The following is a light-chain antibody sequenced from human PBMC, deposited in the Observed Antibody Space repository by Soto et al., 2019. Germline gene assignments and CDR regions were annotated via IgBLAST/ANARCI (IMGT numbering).Light chain of an antibody. V-gene: IGLV2-14*01. J-gene: IGLJ1*01. CDR2: EVD. CDR3: SSYAHGSTYV. Sequence: QSALTQPASVSGSPGQSITISCTGTSSDVGFYNYVSWYQQQHPGKAPKLMIYEVDNRPSGVSIRFSGSKSGNTASLTISGLLAEDEADYYRSSYAHGSTYVFGTGTKVTVL. CDR1: SSDVGFYNY.